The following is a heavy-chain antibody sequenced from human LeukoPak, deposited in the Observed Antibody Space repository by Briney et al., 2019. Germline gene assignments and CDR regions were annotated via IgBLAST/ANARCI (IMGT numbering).Heavy chain of an antibody. CDR3: ARSYRRGAITMLRGVANRGAFDI. J-gene: IGHJ3*02. D-gene: IGHD3-10*01. Sequence: GGSLRLSCAASGFTFSNFAMHWVRQAPGKGLERVALISYDGSNQYYADSVKGRFTISRDNSKNTLYLQMSSLRAEDTAVYYCARSYRRGAITMLRGVANRGAFDIWGQGTMVTVS. CDR2: ISYDGSNQ. CDR1: GFTFSNFA. V-gene: IGHV3-30*04.